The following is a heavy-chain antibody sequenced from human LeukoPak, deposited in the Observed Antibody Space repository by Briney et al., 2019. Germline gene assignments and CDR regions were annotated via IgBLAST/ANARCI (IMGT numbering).Heavy chain of an antibody. Sequence: ASVKVSCKVSGYTLTELSMHWVRQAPGKGLEWMGGFDPEDGETIYAQKFQGRVTMTRNTSISTAYMELSSLRSEDTAVYYCARRFYGGNSPWGQGTLVTVSS. D-gene: IGHD4-23*01. CDR1: GYTLTELS. CDR3: ARRFYGGNSP. J-gene: IGHJ5*02. V-gene: IGHV1-24*01. CDR2: FDPEDGET.